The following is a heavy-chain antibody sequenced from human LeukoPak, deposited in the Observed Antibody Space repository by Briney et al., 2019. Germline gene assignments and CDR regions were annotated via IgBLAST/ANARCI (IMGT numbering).Heavy chain of an antibody. D-gene: IGHD2-2*02. J-gene: IGHJ4*02. CDR2: ISGSGGST. CDR3: AKDQPVGYCSSTSCYIDY. Sequence: GGSLRLSCAASGFTFSSYAMSWVRQAPGKGLEWVSDISGSGGSTYYADSVKGPFTISRDDSKNTLYMQTNSLRAEDTAVYYCAKDQPVGYCSSTSCYIDYWGQGTLVTVSS. CDR1: GFTFSSYA. V-gene: IGHV3-23*01.